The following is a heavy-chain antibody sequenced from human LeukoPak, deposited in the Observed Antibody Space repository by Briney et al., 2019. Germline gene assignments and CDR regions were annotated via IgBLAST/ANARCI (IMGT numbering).Heavy chain of an antibody. J-gene: IGHJ6*02. CDR3: ARLYGSDDYYYYGMDV. CDR1: GYTFTGYY. D-gene: IGHD3-10*01. V-gene: IGHV1-2*02. CDR2: INSNSGGT. Sequence: ASVKVSCKASGYTFTGYYMHWVRQAPGQGLEWMGWINSNSGGTNYAQKFQGRVTMTRDTSISTAYMELSRLRSDDTAVYYCARLYGSDDYYYYGMDVWGQGTTVTVSS.